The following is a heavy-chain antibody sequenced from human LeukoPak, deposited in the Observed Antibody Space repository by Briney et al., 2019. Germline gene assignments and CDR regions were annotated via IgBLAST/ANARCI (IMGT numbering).Heavy chain of an antibody. CDR3: ARKSGTTDYYYYYYMDV. J-gene: IGHJ6*03. D-gene: IGHD2/OR15-2a*01. CDR1: GYTFTGYY. V-gene: IGHV1-2*02. CDR2: INPNSGGT. Sequence: GASVKVSCKASGYTFTGYYMHWVRQAPGQGLEWMGWINPNSGGTNYAQKFQGRVTITADKSTSTAYMELSSLRSEDTAVYYCARKSGTTDYYYYYYMDVWGKGTTVTVSS.